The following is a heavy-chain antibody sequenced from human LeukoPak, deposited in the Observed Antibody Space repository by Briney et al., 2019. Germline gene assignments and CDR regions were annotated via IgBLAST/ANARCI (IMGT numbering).Heavy chain of an antibody. CDR1: GASIRSGDYY. CDR3: ARDCSGGSCYGAFDI. CDR2: IYDSGST. J-gene: IGHJ3*02. Sequence: PSETLSLTCTVSGASIRSGDYYWSWIRQPPGKGLEWIGYIYDSGSTYYNPSLKSRITISVDTSENRFSLKLSSVTATDTAVYYCARDCSGGSCYGAFDIWGQGTMVTVSS. D-gene: IGHD2-15*01. V-gene: IGHV4-30-4*01.